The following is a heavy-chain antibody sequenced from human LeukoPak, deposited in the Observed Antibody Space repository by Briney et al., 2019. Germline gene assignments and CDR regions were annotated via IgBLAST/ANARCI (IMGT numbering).Heavy chain of an antibody. CDR2: INPNSDGT. Sequence: ASVKVSCKASGYTFTGYYMHWVRQAPGQGLEWMGRINPNSDGTNYAQKFQGRVTMTRDTSISTAYMELSRLRSDDTAVYYCARGTAMPLYYYYMDVWGKGTTVTVSS. D-gene: IGHD5-18*01. V-gene: IGHV1-2*06. CDR1: GYTFTGYY. CDR3: ARGTAMPLYYYYMDV. J-gene: IGHJ6*03.